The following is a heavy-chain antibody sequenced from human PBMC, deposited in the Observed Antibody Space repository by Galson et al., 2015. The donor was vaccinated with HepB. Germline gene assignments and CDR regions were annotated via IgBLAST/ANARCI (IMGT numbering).Heavy chain of an antibody. D-gene: IGHD5-12*01. CDR1: GYTFTSYG. V-gene: IGHV1-18*01. Sequence: SVKVSCKASGYTFTSYGISWVRQAPGQGLEWMGWISAYNGNTNYAQKLQGRVTMTTDTSTSTAYMELRSLRSDDTAVYYCATFQRGYSGYDLYYFDYWGQGTLVTVSS. CDR3: ATFQRGYSGYDLYYFDY. CDR2: ISAYNGNT. J-gene: IGHJ4*02.